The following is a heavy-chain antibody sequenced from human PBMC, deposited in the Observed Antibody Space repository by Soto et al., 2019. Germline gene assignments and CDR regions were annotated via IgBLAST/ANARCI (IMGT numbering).Heavy chain of an antibody. CDR1: GGSISSGGYS. D-gene: IGHD2-2*01. V-gene: IGHV4-30-2*01. Sequence: QLQLQESGSGLVKPSQTLSLTCAVSGGSISSGGYSWSWIRQPPGKGLEWIGYIYHSGSTYYNPSLQSRANISVNRPKNQCSLKLSSVPAADTAVYSCARVPDRWGQGTLVTVSS. CDR2: IYHSGST. J-gene: IGHJ4*02. CDR3: ARVPDR.